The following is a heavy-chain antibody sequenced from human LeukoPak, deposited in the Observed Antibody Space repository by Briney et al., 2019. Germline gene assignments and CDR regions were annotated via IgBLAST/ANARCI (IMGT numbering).Heavy chain of an antibody. CDR1: GYTFTNYY. Sequence: GASVKVSCKASGYTFTNYYMHWVRQAPGQGLERMGIINPSGGSTTYTQKFQGRVTMTRDTSTSTVYMELSSLRSEDTAVYYCAKDRRGSRNSLDVWGQGTTITVSS. J-gene: IGHJ6*02. V-gene: IGHV1-46*01. CDR3: AKDRRGSRNSLDV. D-gene: IGHD3-16*01. CDR2: INPSGGST.